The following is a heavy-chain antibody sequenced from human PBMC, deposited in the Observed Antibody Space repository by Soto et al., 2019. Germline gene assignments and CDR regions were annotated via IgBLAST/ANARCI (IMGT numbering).Heavy chain of an antibody. D-gene: IGHD3-10*02. CDR2: IDPSDSYI. J-gene: IGHJ5*02. CDR3: ARGGWFTMYNWFDP. Sequence: PGESLKISCKNSGYSFTSYWISWVRQMPGKGLEWMGKIDPSDSYINYSPSFQGHVTISADKSINTAYLQWSSLQASDTAIYYCARGGWFTMYNWFDPWGQGTLVTVSS. V-gene: IGHV5-10-1*01. CDR1: GYSFTSYW.